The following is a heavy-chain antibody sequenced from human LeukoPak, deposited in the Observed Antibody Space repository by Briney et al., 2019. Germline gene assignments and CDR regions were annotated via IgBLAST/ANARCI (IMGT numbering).Heavy chain of an antibody. CDR3: ARDDCSSISCYHNWFDP. J-gene: IGHJ5*02. D-gene: IGHD2-2*01. V-gene: IGHV3-7*03. CDR1: GFTLRSYW. Sequence: GGSLRLSCAASGFTLRSYWMSWVREAPGKGLEGVANIKQDGSEKYYVDSVKGRFTISRDNAKNSLYLQMNSLRAEDTAVYYCARDDCSSISCYHNWFDPWGQGTLVTVSS. CDR2: IKQDGSEK.